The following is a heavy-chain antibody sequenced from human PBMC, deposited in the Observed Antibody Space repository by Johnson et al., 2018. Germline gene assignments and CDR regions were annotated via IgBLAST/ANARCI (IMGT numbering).Heavy chain of an antibody. D-gene: IGHD4-11*01. Sequence: VQLVESGGGLVKPGRSLRLSCTASGFSFSDHYMDWVRQAPGKGLEWVGRIKSKTDGGTTDYAAPVKGRFTISRDNSKNTLYLQMNSLRVEDTAVYYCAGDPDKYGYSTLDYWGQGTLVTVSS. CDR3: AGDPDKYGYSTLDY. CDR2: IKSKTDGGTT. J-gene: IGHJ4*02. V-gene: IGHV3-15*05. CDR1: GFSFSDHY.